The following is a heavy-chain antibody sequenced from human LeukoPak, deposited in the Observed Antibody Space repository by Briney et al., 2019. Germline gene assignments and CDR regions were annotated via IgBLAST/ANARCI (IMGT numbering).Heavy chain of an antibody. Sequence: GSLRLSCAASGFTFSSYWMHWVRQVPGKGLVWVSRINTGGSSTTYADSVKGRFTISRDNAKNALYLQMDSLRAEDTGVYYCARSNHADDYWGQGTLVTVSS. CDR2: INTGGSST. V-gene: IGHV3-74*01. D-gene: IGHD1-14*01. J-gene: IGHJ4*02. CDR3: ARSNHADDY. CDR1: GFTFSSYW.